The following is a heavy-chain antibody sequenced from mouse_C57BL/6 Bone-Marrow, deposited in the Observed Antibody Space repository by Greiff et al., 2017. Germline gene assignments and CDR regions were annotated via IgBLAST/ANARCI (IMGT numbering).Heavy chain of an antibody. CDR1: GFTFSSYA. CDR2: ISSGGDYI. Sequence: EVKLMESGEGLVKPGGSLKLSCAASGFTFSSYAMSWVRQTPEKRLEWDAYISSGGDYIYYADTVKGRFTISRDNARNTLYLQMSSLKSEDTAMYYCTRDYYGSSHAMDYWGQGTSVTVSS. D-gene: IGHD1-1*01. CDR3: TRDYYGSSHAMDY. J-gene: IGHJ4*01. V-gene: IGHV5-9-1*02.